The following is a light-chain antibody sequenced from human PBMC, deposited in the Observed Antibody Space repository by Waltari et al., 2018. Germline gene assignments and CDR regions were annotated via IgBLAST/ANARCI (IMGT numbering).Light chain of an antibody. J-gene: IGKJ1*01. CDR1: QSITNW. CDR2: KAS. Sequence: DIQMTQSPSTLSASIGDRVTITCRASQSITNWLAWYQQKPWKAPKLLIYKASTLESGVPSRFSGSGSGTEFTLTISSLQPDDFATYYCQQYNNYVATFGQGTKVEIK. CDR3: QQYNNYVAT. V-gene: IGKV1-5*03.